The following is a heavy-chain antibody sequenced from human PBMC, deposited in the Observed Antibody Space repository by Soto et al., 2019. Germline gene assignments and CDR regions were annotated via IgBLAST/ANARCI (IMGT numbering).Heavy chain of an antibody. V-gene: IGHV3-23*01. Sequence: EVQLLESGGGLVQPGGSLRLSCAASGFTFNNYAMTWVRQAPGKGLEWVSAISGGGDTTSYADSVKGRFTVSRDGSKNTLYLQKGSLRAEDTDVYYCAKGRGGSGSLTPRVDFWGKGTLVTVSS. CDR3: AKGRGGSGSLTPRVDF. J-gene: IGHJ4*02. D-gene: IGHD3-10*01. CDR2: ISGGGDTT. CDR1: GFTFNNYA.